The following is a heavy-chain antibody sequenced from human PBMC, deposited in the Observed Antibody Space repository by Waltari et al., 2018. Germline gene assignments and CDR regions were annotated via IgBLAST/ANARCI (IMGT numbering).Heavy chain of an antibody. J-gene: IGHJ6*02. V-gene: IGHV3-33*01. CDR1: GFTFSSYG. Sequence: QVQLVESGGGVVQPGRSLRLSCAASGFTFSSYGMHWVRQAPGKGLEWVAVIWYDGSNKYYADSVKGRFTISRDNSKNTLYLQMNSLRAEDMAVYYCARDRRADYGDYPYGMDVWGQGTTVTVSS. D-gene: IGHD4-17*01. CDR2: IWYDGSNK. CDR3: ARDRRADYGDYPYGMDV.